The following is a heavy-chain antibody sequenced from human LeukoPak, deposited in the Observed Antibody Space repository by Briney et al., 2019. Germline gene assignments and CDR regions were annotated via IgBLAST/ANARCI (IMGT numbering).Heavy chain of an antibody. V-gene: IGHV3-33*01. CDR2: IWYDGSNR. CDR3: ARGRVWGYCSSTSCYQPTDY. CDR1: GFTFSSYG. Sequence: PGGSLRLSCAASGFTFSSYGMHWVRQAPGKGLEWVAVIWYDGSNRYYADSVKGRFTISRDNSKNTLYLQMNSLRAEDTAVYYCARGRVWGYCSSTSCYQPTDYWGQGTLVTVSS. D-gene: IGHD2-2*01. J-gene: IGHJ4*02.